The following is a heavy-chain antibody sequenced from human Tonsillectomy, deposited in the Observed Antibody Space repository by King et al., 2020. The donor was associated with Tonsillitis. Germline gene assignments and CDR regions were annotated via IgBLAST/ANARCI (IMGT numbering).Heavy chain of an antibody. CDR2: ISFDASRK. CDR3: ARERLYTSDWGIDY. V-gene: IGHV3-33*05. J-gene: IGHJ4*02. CDR1: GFDFSSYA. D-gene: IGHD6-19*01. Sequence: HVQLVESGGGVVQPGGSLRLSCASSGFDFSSYAMHWVRQAPGKGLEWVAIISFDASRKNYADSVKGRFTISRDNSKNTLYLQMNSLRAEDTAVYYCARERLYTSDWGIDYWGQGSLVTVSS.